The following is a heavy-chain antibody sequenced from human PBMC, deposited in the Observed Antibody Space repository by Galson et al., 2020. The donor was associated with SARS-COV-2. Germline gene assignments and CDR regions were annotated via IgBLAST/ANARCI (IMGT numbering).Heavy chain of an antibody. D-gene: IGHD1-26*01. V-gene: IGHV6-1*01. CDR1: GDSVSSNSAA. CDR3: AREDSRIVGATVWFDP. CDR2: TYYRSKWYN. Sequence: SQTLSLTCAISGDSVSSNSAAWNWIRQSPSRGLEWLGRTYYRSKWYNDYAVSVKSRITINPDTSKNQFSLQLNSVTPEDTAVYYCAREDSRIVGATVWFDPWGQGTLVTVSS. J-gene: IGHJ5*02.